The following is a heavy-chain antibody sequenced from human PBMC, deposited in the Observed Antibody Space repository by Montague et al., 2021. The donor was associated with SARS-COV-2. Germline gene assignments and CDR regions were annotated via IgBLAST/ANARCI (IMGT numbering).Heavy chain of an antibody. CDR2: IYYTGST. CDR1: GGSVSSNRDS. CDR3: ARAQNTCFIANCVNDFDF. J-gene: IGHJ4*02. D-gene: IGHD1-1*01. Sequence: SETLSLNCTVSGGSVSSNRDSWGWIRQPPGKGLEWIGYIYYTGSTKYNPSLKSRVTMSLDRPTNRFSLRLTSVTAADTAMYYCARAQNTCFIANCVNDFDFWGLGAQVTVSS. V-gene: IGHV4-61*01.